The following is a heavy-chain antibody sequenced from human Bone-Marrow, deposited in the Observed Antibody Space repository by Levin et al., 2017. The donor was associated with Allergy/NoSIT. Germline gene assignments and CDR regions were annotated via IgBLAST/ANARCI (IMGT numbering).Heavy chain of an antibody. D-gene: IGHD5-18*01. CDR1: GFTFSSFW. CDR3: GRDGLDANMAAWGLDY. CDR2: IDSDGSST. V-gene: IGHV3-74*01. Sequence: PSGGSLRLSCAASGFTFSSFWMHWARQAPGKGLMWVARIDSDGSSTDYADSVKGRFTVFRDNAKNTLYLQLNGLSAEDTAVYYCGRDGLDANMAAWGLDYWGQGTLVTVSS. J-gene: IGHJ4*02.